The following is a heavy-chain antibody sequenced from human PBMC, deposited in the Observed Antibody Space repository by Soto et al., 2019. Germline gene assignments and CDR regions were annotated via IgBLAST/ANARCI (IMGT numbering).Heavy chain of an antibody. V-gene: IGHV1-69*06. D-gene: IGHD1-26*01. CDR3: ARDDVGATTGTDYYYGMDV. CDR2: IIPIFGTA. J-gene: IGHJ6*02. CDR1: GGTFSSYA. Sequence: GASVKVSCKASGGTFSSYAISWVRQAPGQGLEWVGGIIPIFGTANYAQKFQGRVTITADKSTSTAYMELSSLRSEDTAVYYCARDDVGATTGTDYYYGMDVWGQGTTVTVSS.